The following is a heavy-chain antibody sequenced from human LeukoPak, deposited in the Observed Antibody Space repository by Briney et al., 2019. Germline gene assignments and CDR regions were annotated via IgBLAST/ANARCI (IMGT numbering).Heavy chain of an antibody. D-gene: IGHD4-17*01. CDR1: GGSISSYY. CDR2: IYYSGTT. V-gene: IGHV4-59*01. CDR3: AKDVTPDGLWDIDY. Sequence: SETLSLTCTVSGGSISSYYWSWIRQPPGKALEWIGYIYYSGTTSYNPSLKSRVTISVDTSKNQFSLKLSSVTAADTATYYCAKDVTPDGLWDIDYWGQGTLITVSS. J-gene: IGHJ4*02.